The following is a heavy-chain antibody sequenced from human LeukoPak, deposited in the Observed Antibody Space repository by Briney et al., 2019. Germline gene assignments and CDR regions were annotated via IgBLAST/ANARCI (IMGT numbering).Heavy chain of an antibody. CDR3: ASVLYCGADCYSGRYFFDY. CDR1: GGTFTSYD. D-gene: IGHD2-21*02. J-gene: IGHJ4*02. CDR2: INPSGDST. Sequence: ASVKVSCKASGGTFTSYDVHWVRQAPGQGLEWMGIINPSGDSTSYAQKFQGRVTMTRDTSTSTVYMELSSLRSEDTAVYYCASVLYCGADCYSGRYFFDYWGQGTLVTVSS. V-gene: IGHV1-46*01.